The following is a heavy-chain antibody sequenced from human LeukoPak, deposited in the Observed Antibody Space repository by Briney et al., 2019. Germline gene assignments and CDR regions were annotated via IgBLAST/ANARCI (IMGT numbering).Heavy chain of an antibody. J-gene: IGHJ6*02. CDR3: ARGGIAAAGVAYYYYYGMDV. Sequence: TSETLSLTCAVYGGSFSGYYWSWIRQPPGKGLECIGEINHSGSTNYNPSLKSRVTISVDASKNQFSLKLSSVTDADTAVYYCARGGIAAAGVAYYYYYGMDVWGQGTTVTVSS. CDR2: INHSGST. D-gene: IGHD6-13*01. CDR1: GGSFSGYY. V-gene: IGHV4-34*01.